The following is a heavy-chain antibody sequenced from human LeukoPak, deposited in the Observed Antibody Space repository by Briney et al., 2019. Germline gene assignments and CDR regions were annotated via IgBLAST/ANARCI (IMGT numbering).Heavy chain of an antibody. D-gene: IGHD3-10*01. Sequence: GASVKVSCKASGYSFTSYYMHWVRQAPGQGLEWMGIINPSGGSTSYAQKFQGRVTMTRDTSTSTVYMELSSLRSEDTAVYYCARGRTNYYGSGRSCFDFGGRRTGDTVSS. J-gene: IGHJ4*02. V-gene: IGHV1-46*01. CDR1: GYSFTSYY. CDR2: INPSGGST. CDR3: ARGRTNYYGSGRSCFDF.